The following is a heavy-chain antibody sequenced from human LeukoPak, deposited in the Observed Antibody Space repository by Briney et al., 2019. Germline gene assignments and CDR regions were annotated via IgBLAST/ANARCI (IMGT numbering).Heavy chain of an antibody. V-gene: IGHV4-4*02. Sequence: PSETLSLTCAVSGGSISSSNWWSWVRQAPGKGLEWIGEIYHSGSTNYNPSLKSRVTISVDKSKNQFSLKLSSVTAADTAVYYCARVSSGATTVDYWGQGTLVTVSS. CDR3: ARVSSGATTVDY. CDR1: GGSISSSNW. CDR2: IYHSGST. D-gene: IGHD1-26*01. J-gene: IGHJ4*02.